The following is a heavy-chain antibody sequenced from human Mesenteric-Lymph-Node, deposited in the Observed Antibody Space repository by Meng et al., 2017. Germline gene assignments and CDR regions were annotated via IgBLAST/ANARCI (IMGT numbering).Heavy chain of an antibody. CDR3: ARVQGNYDGSGYSILMDV. CDR1: GGSISSYY. D-gene: IGHD3-22*01. CDR2: IYYSGST. J-gene: IGHJ6*02. Sequence: GSLRLSCTVSGGSISSYYWSWIRQPPGKGLEWIGYIYYSGSTNYNPSLKSRVTISVDTSKNQFSLKLSSVTAADTALYYCARVQGNYDGSGYSILMDVWGQGTTVTVSS. V-gene: IGHV4-59*01.